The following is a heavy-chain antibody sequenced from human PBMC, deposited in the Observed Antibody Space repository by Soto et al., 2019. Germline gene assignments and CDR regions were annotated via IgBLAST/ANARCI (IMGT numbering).Heavy chain of an antibody. Sequence: QVHLVQSGGEMKKLGASVKVYCKASGYTFTDFGISWVRQAPGQGLEWMGWISGFDGDRNYAQKFQGRVTLTTGTTATTAYMELRSLTSDDAAIYHCARDYDRRGEDWFDPWGQGTLVTVSS. CDR3: ARDYDRRGEDWFDP. CDR2: ISGFDGDR. J-gene: IGHJ5*02. CDR1: GYTFTDFG. V-gene: IGHV1-18*01. D-gene: IGHD3-16*01.